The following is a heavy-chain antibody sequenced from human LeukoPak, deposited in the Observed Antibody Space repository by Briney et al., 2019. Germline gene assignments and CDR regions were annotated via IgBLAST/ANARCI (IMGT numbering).Heavy chain of an antibody. D-gene: IGHD6-19*01. Sequence: GGSLRLSCAASGFTFSSYAMSWVRQAPGKGLEWVSAISGSGGSTYYADSVKGRFTISRDNSKNTLYLQMDSLRAEDTAVYYCAKDHSHIAVAGYFDYWGQGTLVTVSS. V-gene: IGHV3-23*01. J-gene: IGHJ4*02. CDR1: GFTFSSYA. CDR3: AKDHSHIAVAGYFDY. CDR2: ISGSGGST.